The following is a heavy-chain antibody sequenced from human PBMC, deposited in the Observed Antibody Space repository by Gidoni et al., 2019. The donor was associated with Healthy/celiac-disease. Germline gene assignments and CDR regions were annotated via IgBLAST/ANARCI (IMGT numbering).Heavy chain of an antibody. CDR3: ARVVGELSDAFDI. J-gene: IGHJ3*02. CDR1: GGSISSYY. CDR2: IYYSGST. D-gene: IGHD3-10*01. V-gene: IGHV4-59*01. Sequence: QVQLQESGPGLVKPSETLSFTCTVSGGSISSYYWSWIRQPPGKGLEWIGYIYYSGSTNYNPSLKSRVTISVDTSKNQFSLKLSSVTAADTAVYYCARVVGELSDAFDIWGQGTMVTVSS.